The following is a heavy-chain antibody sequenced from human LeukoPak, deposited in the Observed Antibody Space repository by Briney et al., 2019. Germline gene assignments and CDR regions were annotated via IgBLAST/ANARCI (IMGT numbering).Heavy chain of an antibody. J-gene: IGHJ4*02. V-gene: IGHV4-39*01. D-gene: IGHD2-2*01. Sequence: SETLSLTCTVSGGSISSSSYYWGWIRQPPGKGLEWIGSIYYSGSTYYNPSLKSRVTISVDTSKNQFPLKLSSVTAADTAVYYCARGITPFREVPAAMSYYFDYWGQGTLVTVSS. CDR2: IYYSGST. CDR3: ARGITPFREVPAAMSYYFDY. CDR1: GGSISSSSYY.